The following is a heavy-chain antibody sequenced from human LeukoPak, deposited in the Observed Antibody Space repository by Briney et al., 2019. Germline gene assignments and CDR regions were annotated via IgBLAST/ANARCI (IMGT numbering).Heavy chain of an antibody. CDR3: AGSSTTIDY. D-gene: IGHD1-1*01. CDR1: GGSISSYY. J-gene: IGHJ4*02. CDR2: IYYSGST. V-gene: IGHV4-59*01. Sequence: SETLSLTCTVSGGSISSYYWSWTRQPPGKGLEWIGYIYYSGSTNYNPSLKSRVTISVDTSKNQFSLKLSSVTAADTAVYYCAGSSTTIDYWGQGTLVTVSS.